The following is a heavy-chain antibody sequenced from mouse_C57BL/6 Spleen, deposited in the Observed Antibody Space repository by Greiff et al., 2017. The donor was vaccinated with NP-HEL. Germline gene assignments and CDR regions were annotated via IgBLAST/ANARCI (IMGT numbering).Heavy chain of an antibody. Sequence: VKLVESGPGLVQPSQSLSITCTVSGFSLTSYGVHWVRQSPGKGLEWLGVIWRGGSTDYNAAFMSRLSITKDNSKSQVFFKMNSLQADDTAIYYCAKNGLGRHPWFAYWGQGTLVTVSA. CDR2: IWRGGST. J-gene: IGHJ3*01. D-gene: IGHD4-1*01. CDR3: AKNGLGRHPWFAY. V-gene: IGHV2-5*01. CDR1: GFSLTSYG.